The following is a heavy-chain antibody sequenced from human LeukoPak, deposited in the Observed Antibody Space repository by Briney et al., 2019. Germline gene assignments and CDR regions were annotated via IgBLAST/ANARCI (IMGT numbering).Heavy chain of an antibody. CDR3: ARQPTGAAAAPDY. CDR1: GGSISGDY. D-gene: IGHD6-13*01. CDR2: NYYSGST. Sequence: LETLSLTCTVSGGSISGDYWSWIRQPPGKGLECLGYNYYSGSTNYNPSLKSRVTISVDTSKNQFSLKLSSVTAADTAVYYCARQPTGAAAAPDYWGQGTLVTVSS. V-gene: IGHV4-59*08. J-gene: IGHJ4*02.